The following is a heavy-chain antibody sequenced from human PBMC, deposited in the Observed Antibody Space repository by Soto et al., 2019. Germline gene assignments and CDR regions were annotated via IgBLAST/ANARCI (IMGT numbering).Heavy chain of an antibody. CDR1: DSSLIRCY. CDR3: AGSGRRTNVDY. Sequence: ATLSLQSTFSDSSLIRCYWSAIRQPAGKGLEWIGRIYFSGSTNYNPSLKSRVTMSVDSSKNQFSLNLSSVTAADTAVYYCAGSGRRTNVDYWGQGTLVNVSA. J-gene: IGHJ4*02. V-gene: IGHV4-4*07. CDR2: IYFSGST. D-gene: IGHD2-15*01.